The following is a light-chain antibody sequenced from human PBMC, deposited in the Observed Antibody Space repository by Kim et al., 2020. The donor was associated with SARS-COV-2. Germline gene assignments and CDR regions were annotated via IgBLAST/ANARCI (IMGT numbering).Light chain of an antibody. CDR1: QSVSSF. CDR3: QHRSSWPYT. Sequence: SLSPGERATLSCRASQSVSSFLAWYQQKPGQAPRLLIYDASNRATGIPARFSGSGSGTDFTLTISSLESEDFAVYYCQHRSSWPYTFGQGTKLEIK. V-gene: IGKV3-11*01. J-gene: IGKJ2*01. CDR2: DAS.